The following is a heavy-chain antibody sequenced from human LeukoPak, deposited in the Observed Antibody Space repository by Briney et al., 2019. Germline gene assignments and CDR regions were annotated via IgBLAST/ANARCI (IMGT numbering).Heavy chain of an antibody. V-gene: IGHV1-58*02. CDR2: IVVGSGNT. Sequence: GASVKVSCKASGFTFTSSAMQWVRQARGQRLEWIGWIVVGSGNTNYAQKFQERVTITRDRSTSTAYMELSSLRSEDTAVYYCAAPYYDFWSGPTPDYGMDVWGQGTTVTVSS. CDR1: GFTFTSSA. J-gene: IGHJ6*02. D-gene: IGHD3-3*01. CDR3: AAPYYDFWSGPTPDYGMDV.